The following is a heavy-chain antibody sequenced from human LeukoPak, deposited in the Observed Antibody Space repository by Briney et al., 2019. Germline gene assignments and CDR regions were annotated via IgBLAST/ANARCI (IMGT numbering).Heavy chain of an antibody. D-gene: IGHD1-26*01. CDR1: GFTFSSYA. V-gene: IGHV3-30*04. CDR3: ARGQTNIRSGSFDY. CDR2: ISYDGSNK. Sequence: GESLRLSCAASGFTFSSYAMHWVRQAPGKGLEWVAVISYDGSNKYYADSVKGRFTISRDNSKNTLYLQMNSLRAEDTAVYYCARGQTNIRSGSFDYWGQGTLVTVSS. J-gene: IGHJ4*02.